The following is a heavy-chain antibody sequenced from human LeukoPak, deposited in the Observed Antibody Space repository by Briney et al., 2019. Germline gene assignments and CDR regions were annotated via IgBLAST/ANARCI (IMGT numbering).Heavy chain of an antibody. V-gene: IGHV3-9*01. Sequence: GRSLRLSCAASGFTFDDYAMHWVRQAPGKGLEWVSGISWNSGSIGYADSVKGRFTISRDNAKNSLYLQMNSLRAEDTALYYCAKGWGSTVTVFDYWGQGTLVTVSS. D-gene: IGHD4-17*01. CDR3: AKGWGSTVTVFDY. CDR2: ISWNSGSI. CDR1: GFTFDDYA. J-gene: IGHJ4*02.